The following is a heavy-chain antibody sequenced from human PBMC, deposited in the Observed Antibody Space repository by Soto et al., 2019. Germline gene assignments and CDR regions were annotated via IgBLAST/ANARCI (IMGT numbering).Heavy chain of an antibody. CDR2: SSSNGVGT. CDR3: ASHARPAFYYMLV. V-gene: IGHV3-64*01. CDR1: GFTLSGYA. J-gene: IGHJ6*03. D-gene: IGHD6-6*01. Sequence: GGSLRLCCAASGFTLSGYAMEWGRQAPGKGLEYVSGSSSNGVGTYYANSVQGRFTISRDNSKNTVYLQMGSLRPEDMAVYYWASHARPAFYYMLVWGKATTVTVYS.